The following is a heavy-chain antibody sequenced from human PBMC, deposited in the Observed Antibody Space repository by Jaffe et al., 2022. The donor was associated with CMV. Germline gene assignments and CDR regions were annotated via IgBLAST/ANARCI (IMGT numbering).Heavy chain of an antibody. CDR2: IWYDGSNK. CDR3: ARDVKAVAGSSSQYFQH. Sequence: QVQLVESGGGVVQPGRSLRLSCAASGFTFSSYGMHWVRQAPGKGLEWVAVIWYDGSNKYYADSVKGRFTISRDNSKNTLYLQMNSLRAEDTAVYYCARDVKAVAGSSSQYFQHWGQGTLVTVSS. D-gene: IGHD6-19*01. CDR1: GFTFSSYG. V-gene: IGHV3-33*01. J-gene: IGHJ1*01.